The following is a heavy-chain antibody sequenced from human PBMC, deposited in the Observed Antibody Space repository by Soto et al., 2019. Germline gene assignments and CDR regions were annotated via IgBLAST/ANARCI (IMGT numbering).Heavy chain of an antibody. CDR2: IYPGDSDT. Sequence: GESMKISYKGSGCIFTNYLIGWVRPLPGKGLEWMGIIYPGDSDTRYSPSFQGQVTISADKSISTAYLQWSSLKASDTAMYYCATGVEVATNWVGAAFDIWGQGTMVTVSS. D-gene: IGHD5-12*01. CDR1: GCIFTNYL. J-gene: IGHJ3*02. V-gene: IGHV5-51*01. CDR3: ATGVEVATNWVGAAFDI.